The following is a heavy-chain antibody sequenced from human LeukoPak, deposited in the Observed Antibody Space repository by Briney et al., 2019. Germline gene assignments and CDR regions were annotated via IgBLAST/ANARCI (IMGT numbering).Heavy chain of an antibody. D-gene: IGHD2-15*01. Sequence: SETLSLTCAVYGGSFSGYYWSWIRQPPGKGLEWIGEINHSGSTNYNPSLKSRVTIPVDTSKNQFSLKLSSVTAADTAVYYCAGVEAAMNWFDPWGQGTLVTVSS. CDR1: GGSFSGYY. J-gene: IGHJ5*02. CDR2: INHSGST. V-gene: IGHV4-34*01. CDR3: AGVEAAMNWFDP.